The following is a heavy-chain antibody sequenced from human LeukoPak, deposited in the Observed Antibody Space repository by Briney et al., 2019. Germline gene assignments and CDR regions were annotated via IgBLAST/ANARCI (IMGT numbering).Heavy chain of an antibody. CDR2: TYYRSKWYN. J-gene: IGHJ4*02. Sequence: SQTLSLTCDISGDSVSSNSAAWNWIRQSPLRGLEWLGRTYYRSKWYNDYAVCVKSRITINPDTSKNQFSLQLNSVTPEDTAVYYCTRGAPVGSSREFDYWGQGTLVTVSS. CDR1: GDSVSSNSAA. V-gene: IGHV6-1*01. D-gene: IGHD5-24*01. CDR3: TRGAPVGSSREFDY.